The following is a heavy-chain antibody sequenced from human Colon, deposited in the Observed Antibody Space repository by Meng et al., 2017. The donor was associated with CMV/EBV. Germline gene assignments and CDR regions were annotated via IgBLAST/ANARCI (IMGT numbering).Heavy chain of an antibody. V-gene: IGHV1-2*02. CDR3: ARGDSSGYWGGY. CDR2: INPTSGGT. D-gene: IGHD3-22*01. Sequence: ASVKVSCKASGYTFTGYYLHWVRQAPGQGLEWMGWINPTSGGTHYAQKFQGRVTMTGDPSTSTAYMELSSLRSDDTAVYYCARGDSSGYWGGYWGQGTLVTVSS. J-gene: IGHJ4*02. CDR1: GYTFTGYY.